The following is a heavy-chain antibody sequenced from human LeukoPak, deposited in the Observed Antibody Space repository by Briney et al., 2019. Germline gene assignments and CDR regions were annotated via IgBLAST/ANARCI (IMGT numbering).Heavy chain of an antibody. CDR2: IYYSGST. Sequence: ASETLSLTCTVSGGSTSSYYWSWIRQPPGKGLEWIGYIYYSGSTNYNPSLKSRVTISVDTSKNQFSLRLSSVTAADTAVYYCARFEYSSSSGWFDPWGQGTLVTVSS. CDR1: GGSTSSYY. V-gene: IGHV4-59*01. J-gene: IGHJ5*02. CDR3: ARFEYSSSSGWFDP. D-gene: IGHD6-6*01.